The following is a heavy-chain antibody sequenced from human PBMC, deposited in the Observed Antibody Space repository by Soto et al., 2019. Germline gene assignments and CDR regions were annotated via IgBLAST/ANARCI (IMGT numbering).Heavy chain of an antibody. CDR2: IKQDGSEK. CDR1: GFTFSSYW. CDR3: ARGLPWWDRMAADDAFDI. V-gene: IGHV3-7*01. D-gene: IGHD2-15*01. Sequence: GGSLRLSCAASGFTFSSYWMSWVRQAPGKGLEWVANIKQDGSEKYYVDSVKGRFTISRDNAKNSLYLQMNSLRAEDTAVYYCARGLPWWDRMAADDAFDIWGQGTMVTVSS. J-gene: IGHJ3*02.